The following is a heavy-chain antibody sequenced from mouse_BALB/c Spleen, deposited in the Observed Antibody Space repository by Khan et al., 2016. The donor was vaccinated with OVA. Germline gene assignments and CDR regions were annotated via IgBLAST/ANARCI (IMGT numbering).Heavy chain of an antibody. Sequence: VELVESGPGLVAPSQSLSITCIVSGFSLTGYGVNWVRQPPGKGLEWLGMIWGDGSTDYNSALKSRLNLSKDNSKSHVFLKMNSLQTDDTARYYCARAYYGNYREAMDYWGQGTSVTVSS. CDR2: IWGDGST. CDR3: ARAYYGNYREAMDY. J-gene: IGHJ4*01. CDR1: GFSLTGYG. D-gene: IGHD2-10*01. V-gene: IGHV2-6-7*01.